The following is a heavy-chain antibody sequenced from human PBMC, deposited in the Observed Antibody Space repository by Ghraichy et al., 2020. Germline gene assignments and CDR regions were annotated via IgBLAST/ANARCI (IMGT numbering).Heavy chain of an antibody. CDR2: ISAYNGNT. V-gene: IGHV1-18*01. D-gene: IGHD3-22*01. CDR3: AREKYQDYDSSGYFSPYDAFDI. J-gene: IGHJ3*02. Sequence: ASVKVSCKASGYTFTSYGISWVRQAPGQGLEWMGWISAYNGNTNYAQKLQGRVTMTTDTSTSTAYMELRSLRSDDTAVYYCAREKYQDYDSSGYFSPYDAFDIWGQGTMVTVSS. CDR1: GYTFTSYG.